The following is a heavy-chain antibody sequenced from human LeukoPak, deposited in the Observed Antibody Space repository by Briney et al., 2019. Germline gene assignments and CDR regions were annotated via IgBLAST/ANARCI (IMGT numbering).Heavy chain of an antibody. CDR1: GFSLRSFA. CDR3: AKDLRLLWFGELGNFDY. V-gene: IGHV3-23*01. Sequence: PGGSLRLSCAASGFSLRSFAMSWVRQAPGKGLEWVSASSGDGGNTDYANSVKGRFTISRDNSKNTLYLQMNSLRAEDTAVYYCAKDLRLLWFGELGNFDYWGQGTLVTVSS. CDR2: SSGDGGNT. D-gene: IGHD3-10*01. J-gene: IGHJ4*02.